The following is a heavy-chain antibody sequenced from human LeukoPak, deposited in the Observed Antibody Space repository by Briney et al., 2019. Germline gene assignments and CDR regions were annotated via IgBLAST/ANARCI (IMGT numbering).Heavy chain of an antibody. J-gene: IGHJ3*02. D-gene: IGHD1-7*01. V-gene: IGHV3-33*01. CDR1: GFTFSSYG. CDR3: ARDQPLELRTLDAFDI. Sequence: GGSLRLSCAASGFTFSSYGMHWVRQAPGKGPEWGAVIWYHGNNKYYADPVKGRFTISRDNSKNTLYLQMNSLRAEDTAVYYCARDQPLELRTLDAFDIWGQGTMVTVSS. CDR2: IWYHGNNK.